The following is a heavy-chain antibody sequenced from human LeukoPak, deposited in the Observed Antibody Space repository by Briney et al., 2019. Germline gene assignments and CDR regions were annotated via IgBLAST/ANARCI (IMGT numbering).Heavy chain of an antibody. Sequence: GSLRPSFAASGFTFSSYAMSWGRQAPGKGVGGGSTISGSGGSTYYADTVKGRFTISRDNSKTALYLQMNSLRAEDTAVYYCAKDDYYDSSGYSGNFDYWGQGTLVTVSS. CDR2: ISGSGGST. CDR3: AKDDYYDSSGYSGNFDY. V-gene: IGHV3-23*01. CDR1: GFTFSSYA. J-gene: IGHJ4*02. D-gene: IGHD3-22*01.